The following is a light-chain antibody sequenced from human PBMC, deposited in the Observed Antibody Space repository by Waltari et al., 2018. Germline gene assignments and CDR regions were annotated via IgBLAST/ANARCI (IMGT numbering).Light chain of an antibody. CDR3: QTWGTGIRV. J-gene: IGLJ3*02. CDR2: LNSDGSH. CDR1: SGHSSNA. Sequence: QLVLTQSPSASASLGASVKLTCTLSSGHSSNAIAWHQQQPEKGPRYLMNLNSDGSHSKGDGISDRFSGSSSGAERYLTISSLQSEDEADYYCQTWGTGIRVFGGGTKLTVL. V-gene: IGLV4-69*01.